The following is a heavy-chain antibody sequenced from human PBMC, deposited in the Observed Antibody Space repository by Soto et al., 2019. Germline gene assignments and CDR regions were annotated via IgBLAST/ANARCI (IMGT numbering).Heavy chain of an antibody. D-gene: IGHD6-19*01. CDR2: INPNSGGT. V-gene: IGHV1-2*04. CDR1: GYTFTGYY. CDR3: ARVPASGWYSMVFDYYYGMDV. J-gene: IGHJ6*02. Sequence: ASVKVSCKASGYTFTGYYMHWVRQAPGQGLEWMGWINPNSGGTNYAQKFQGWVTMTRDTSISTAYMELSRLRSDGTAVYYRARVPASGWYSMVFDYYYGMDVWGQGTTVTVSS.